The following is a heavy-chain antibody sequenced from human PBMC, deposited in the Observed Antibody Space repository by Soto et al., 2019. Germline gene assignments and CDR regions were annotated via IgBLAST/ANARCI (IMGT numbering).Heavy chain of an antibody. J-gene: IGHJ4*02. CDR3: TTGPGDTAMVFVVY. CDR1: GFTFSNAW. V-gene: IGHV3-15*07. CDR2: IKSKTDGGTT. Sequence: EVQLVESGGGLVKPGGSLRLSCAASGFTFSNAWMNWVRQAPGKGLEWVGRIKSKTDGGTTDYAAPVKGRFTISRDDSKNTLYLQMNSLKTEDTAVYYCTTGPGDTAMVFVVYWGQGTLVTVSS. D-gene: IGHD5-18*01.